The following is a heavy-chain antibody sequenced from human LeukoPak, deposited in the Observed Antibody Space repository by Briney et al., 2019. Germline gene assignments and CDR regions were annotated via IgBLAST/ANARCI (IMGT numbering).Heavy chain of an antibody. Sequence: PGGSLRLSCAPSGLSFSSYTIHWVRQAPGKGLEWVSSVSSSSSYIYYADSVKGRFTISRDNAKNSLYLQMNSLRAEDTAVYYCARDAYDFWSGLYYYGMDVWGQGTTVTVSS. CDR3: ARDAYDFWSGLYYYGMDV. D-gene: IGHD3-3*01. V-gene: IGHV3-21*01. CDR2: VSSSSSYI. J-gene: IGHJ6*02. CDR1: GLSFSSYT.